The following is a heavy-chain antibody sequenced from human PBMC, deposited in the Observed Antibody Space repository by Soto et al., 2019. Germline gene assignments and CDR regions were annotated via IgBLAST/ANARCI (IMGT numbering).Heavy chain of an antibody. CDR1: GFVFNNYA. CDR2: ISGSGARI. J-gene: IGHJ4*02. V-gene: IGHV3-23*01. D-gene: IGHD3-10*01. Sequence: DVQLLESGGGLVQPGGSLRLSCVASGFVFNNYAMSWVRQAPGKGLQWVAGISGSGARIHYSTSVEGRFTISRDNSKSTLSLHMNSLRVDDSAVYSCAKYVSYGSGTYSSLGFFDYWGQGTLVIVSA. CDR3: AKYVSYGSGTYSSLGFFDY.